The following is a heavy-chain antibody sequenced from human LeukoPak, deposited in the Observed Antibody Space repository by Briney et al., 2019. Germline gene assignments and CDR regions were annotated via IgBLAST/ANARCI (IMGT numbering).Heavy chain of an antibody. Sequence: SETLSLTCAVYGGSFSSYYWGWIRQPPGKGLEWIGSIYYSGSTYYNPSLKSRVTISVDTSKNQFSLKLSSVTAADTAVYYCARAAGRVATIRFDYWGQGTLVTVSS. V-gene: IGHV4-34*01. D-gene: IGHD5-12*01. CDR2: IYYSGST. CDR1: GGSFSSYY. CDR3: ARAAGRVATIRFDY. J-gene: IGHJ4*02.